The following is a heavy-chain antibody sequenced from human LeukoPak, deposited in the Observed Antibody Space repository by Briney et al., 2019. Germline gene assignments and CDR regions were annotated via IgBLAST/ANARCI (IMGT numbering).Heavy chain of an antibody. J-gene: IGHJ4*02. CDR2: IYHSGRT. V-gene: IGHV4-30-2*01. D-gene: IGHD5-18*01. CDR3: ARDGGYGHYDY. Sequence: SETLSLTCAVSSDSISSGDYSWSWIRQPPGKGLEWIGYIYHSGRTFYNPSLKSRVTISVDTSKNQISLEVTSVTAADTAVYYCARDGGYGHYDYWGRGTLVTVSS. CDR1: SDSISSGDYS.